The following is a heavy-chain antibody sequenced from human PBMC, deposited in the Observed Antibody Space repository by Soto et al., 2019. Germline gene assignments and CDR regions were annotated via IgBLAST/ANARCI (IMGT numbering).Heavy chain of an antibody. D-gene: IGHD7-27*01. CDR1: GGSISTVDYW. V-gene: IGHV4-30-4*01. J-gene: IGHJ4*02. Sequence: QVQLQESGPGLVKPSQTLSLTCTVSGGSISTVDYWWSWIRQSPDMGLEWIGHIYDGGRTYNNPSLESXXPXSXGTSKSQLSLTLSSVSAADTAVYYCARGPSGDKVDSWGQGTLVTVSS. CDR3: ARGPSGDKVDS. CDR2: IYDGGRT.